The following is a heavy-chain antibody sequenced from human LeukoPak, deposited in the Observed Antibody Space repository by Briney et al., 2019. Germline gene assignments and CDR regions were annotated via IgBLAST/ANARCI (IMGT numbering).Heavy chain of an antibody. CDR1: GGSISGYY. CDR3: ARGLYYYDSSGYYPSIPYYYYYYMDV. Sequence: SETLSLTCTVSGGSISGYYWTWIRQPPGKGLEWIGFNYYSGSTNYNSSLKSRVTISVDTSKNHFSLKLSSVTAADTAVYYCARGLYYYDSSGYYPSIPYYYYYYMDVWGKGTTVTVSS. J-gene: IGHJ6*03. D-gene: IGHD3-22*01. CDR2: NYYSGST. V-gene: IGHV4-59*12.